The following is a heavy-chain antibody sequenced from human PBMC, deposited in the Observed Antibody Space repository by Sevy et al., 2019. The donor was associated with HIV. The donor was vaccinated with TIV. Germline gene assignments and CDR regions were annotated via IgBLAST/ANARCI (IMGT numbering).Heavy chain of an antibody. CDR1: GFTFSSYS. CDR3: ALPAYSSGWYYYYGMDV. D-gene: IGHD6-19*01. J-gene: IGHJ6*02. CDR2: ISSSSSTI. V-gene: IGHV3-48*02. Sequence: GESLKISCAASGFTFSSYSMNWVRQAPGKGLEWVSYISSSSSTIYYADSVKGRFTISRDNAKNSLYLQMNSLRDEDTAVYYCALPAYSSGWYYYYGMDVWGQGTTVTVSS.